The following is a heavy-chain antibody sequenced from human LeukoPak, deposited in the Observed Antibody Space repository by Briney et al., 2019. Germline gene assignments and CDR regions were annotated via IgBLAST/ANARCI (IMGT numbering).Heavy chain of an antibody. CDR2: INHSGST. D-gene: IGHD3-22*01. Sequence: SETLSLTCAVYGGSFSGYYWSWIRQPPGKGLEWIGEINHSGSTNYNPSLKSRVTISVDTSKNQFSLKLSSVTAADTAVYYCARARLYDSSGPVDAFDIWGQGTMVTVSS. CDR1: GGSFSGYY. CDR3: ARARLYDSSGPVDAFDI. V-gene: IGHV4-34*01. J-gene: IGHJ3*02.